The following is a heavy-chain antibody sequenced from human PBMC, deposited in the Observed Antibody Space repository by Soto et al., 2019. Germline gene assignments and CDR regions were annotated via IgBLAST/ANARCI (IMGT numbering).Heavy chain of an antibody. D-gene: IGHD4-4*01. J-gene: IGHJ4*02. CDR1: GFTFSSYG. Sequence: GGSLRLSCAASGFTFSSYGMHWVRQAPGKGLEWVAVIWYDGSNKYYADSVKGRFTISRDNSKNTLYLQMNSLRAEDTAVYYCARDWGGGTTVTYYFDYWGQGTLVTVSS. CDR3: ARDWGGGTTVTYYFDY. CDR2: IWYDGSNK. V-gene: IGHV3-33*01.